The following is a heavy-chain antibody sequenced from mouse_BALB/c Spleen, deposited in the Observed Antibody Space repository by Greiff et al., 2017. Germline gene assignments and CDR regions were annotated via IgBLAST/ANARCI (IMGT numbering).Heavy chain of an antibody. Sequence: VKLMESGAELAKPGASVKMSCKASGYTFTSYWMHWVKQRPGQGLEWIGYINPSTGYTEYNQKFKDKATLTADKSSSTAYMQLSSLTSEDSAVYYCARGGGNYVFAMDYWGQGTSVTVSS. D-gene: IGHD2-1*01. J-gene: IGHJ4*01. CDR3: ARGGGNYVFAMDY. CDR2: INPSTGYT. CDR1: GYTFTSYW. V-gene: IGHV1-7*01.